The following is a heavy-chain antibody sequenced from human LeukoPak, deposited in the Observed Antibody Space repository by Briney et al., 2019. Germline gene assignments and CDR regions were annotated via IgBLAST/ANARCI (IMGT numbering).Heavy chain of an antibody. J-gene: IGHJ4*02. CDR1: GYTFTTYD. V-gene: IGHV1-18*01. CDR2: ISPYNGKT. Sequence: ASVKVSCKASGYTFTTYDITWVRQAPGRGLDYMGWISPYNGKTNIAQRHQGRVTMTTDSSTTTAYMELSRLTSDDTAAYYCARGNFYDNKGYSPELRYWGQGTLVTVSS. CDR3: ARGNFYDNKGYSPELRY. D-gene: IGHD3-10*01.